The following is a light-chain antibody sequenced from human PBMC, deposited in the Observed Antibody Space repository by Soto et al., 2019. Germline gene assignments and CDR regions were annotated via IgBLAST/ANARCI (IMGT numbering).Light chain of an antibody. CDR2: EVI. CDR3: TSYTTTNTPVV. J-gene: IGLJ2*01. V-gene: IGLV2-14*01. Sequence: QSALTQHASVSGSPGQSITISCTGTNSDVGGYDYVSWFQQHPGKAPQLMIYEVIHRPSGISNRFSGSKSGNTASLTISGLQAEDEADYYCTSYTTTNTPVVFGGGTKLTVL. CDR1: NSDVGGYDY.